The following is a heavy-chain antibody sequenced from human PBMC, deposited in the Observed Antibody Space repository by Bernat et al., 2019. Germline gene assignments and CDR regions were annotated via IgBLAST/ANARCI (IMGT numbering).Heavy chain of an antibody. CDR1: GFTFSTYS. V-gene: IGHV3-48*02. CDR3: AREKYFQH. Sequence: EVQLVESGGGLVQPGGSLRLSGAASGFTFSTYSMNWVRKAPGKGREWVSYISSSSSTIYYADSVKGRFTISRDNAKNSLYLQMTSLRDEDTAVYYCAREKYFQHWGQGTLVTVSS. D-gene: IGHD6-6*01. J-gene: IGHJ1*01. CDR2: ISSSSSTI.